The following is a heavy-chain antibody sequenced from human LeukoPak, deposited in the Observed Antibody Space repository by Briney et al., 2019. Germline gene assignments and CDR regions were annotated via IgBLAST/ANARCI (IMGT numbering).Heavy chain of an antibody. CDR3: ARDIGSSGWSFDY. CDR2: INAGNGNT. D-gene: IGHD6-19*01. J-gene: IGHJ4*02. Sequence: ASVTVSCKTSGYTFTTYAMHWVRQAPGQRLEWMGWINAGNGNTKYSQKFQGRVTITRDTSASTAYMELSSLRSEDTAVYYCARDIGSSGWSFDYWGQGTLVTVSS. V-gene: IGHV1-3*01. CDR1: GYTFTTYA.